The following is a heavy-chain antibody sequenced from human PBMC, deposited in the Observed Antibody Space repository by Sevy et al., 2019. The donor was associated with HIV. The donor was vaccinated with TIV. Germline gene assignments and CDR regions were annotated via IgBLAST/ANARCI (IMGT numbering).Heavy chain of an antibody. CDR2: ISSSSSYI. V-gene: IGHV3-21*01. Sequence: GGSLRISCAASGFTFSSYSMNWVCQAPGKGLEWVSSISSSSSYIYYADSVKGRFTISRDNAKNSLYLQMNSLRAEDTAVYYCARGRITGTMKGIDVWGQGTTVTVSS. D-gene: IGHD1-7*01. CDR3: ARGRITGTMKGIDV. CDR1: GFTFSSYS. J-gene: IGHJ6*02.